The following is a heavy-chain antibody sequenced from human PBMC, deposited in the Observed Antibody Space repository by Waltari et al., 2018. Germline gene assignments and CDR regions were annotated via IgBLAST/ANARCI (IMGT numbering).Heavy chain of an antibody. CDR2: FIPVVRPA. CDR3: ARPRTTVGTGLWNDGLQI. D-gene: IGHD1-1*01. Sequence: QVQLVQSGAEVKKPGSSVKVSCKASGGTFSNYAITWVRQAPGQGLEWMGGFIPVVRPAHYAQNFLDRVTITADESTSTAYMELMGLTSDDTAVYYCARPRTTVGTGLWNDGLQIWGQGTLVTVSS. J-gene: IGHJ3*02. V-gene: IGHV1-69*01. CDR1: GGTFSNYA.